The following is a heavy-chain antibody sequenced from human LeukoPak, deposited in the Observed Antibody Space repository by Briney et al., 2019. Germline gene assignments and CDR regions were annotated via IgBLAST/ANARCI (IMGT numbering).Heavy chain of an antibody. CDR1: GFTFSSYS. D-gene: IGHD5-24*01. V-gene: IGHV3-21*01. CDR3: ARDLDLGVTRWLEPEFDY. Sequence: PGGSLRLSCAASGFTFSSYSMNWVRQAPGKGLEWVSSISSSSSYIYYADSVKGRFTISRDNAKNSLYLQMNSLRAEDTAVYYCARDLDLGVTRWLEPEFDYWGRGTLVTVSS. J-gene: IGHJ4*02. CDR2: ISSSSSYI.